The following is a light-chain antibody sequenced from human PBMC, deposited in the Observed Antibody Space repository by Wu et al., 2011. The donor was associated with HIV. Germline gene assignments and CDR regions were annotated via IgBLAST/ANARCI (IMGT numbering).Light chain of an antibody. CDR3: QQGSSWPLT. CDR2: GAS. J-gene: IGKJ5*01. V-gene: IGKV3-11*01. CDR1: RSLGDK. Sequence: SRSLGDKLVWYQQKPGQAPRLLIYGASNRATGIPASFSGSGSGTDFTLTISSLEPEDFAVYYCQQGSSWPLTFGQGTRLEIK.